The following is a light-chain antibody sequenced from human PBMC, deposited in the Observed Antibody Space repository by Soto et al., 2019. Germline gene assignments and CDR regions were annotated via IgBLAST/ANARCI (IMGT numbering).Light chain of an antibody. CDR3: QQYNNWPPRYT. Sequence: DIVLTQSPATLSVSPGESATLSCRASQSVSRALAWYQHVPGQAPRLLIDDSSTRATGVPARFSGSGSGTRFTLTISSLQSEDFAVYYCQQYNNWPPRYTFGQGTKLQI. CDR2: DSS. V-gene: IGKV3-15*01. J-gene: IGKJ2*01. CDR1: QSVSRA.